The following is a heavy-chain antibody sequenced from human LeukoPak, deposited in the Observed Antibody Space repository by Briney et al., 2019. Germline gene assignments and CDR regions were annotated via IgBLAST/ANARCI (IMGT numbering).Heavy chain of an antibody. D-gene: IGHD3-10*01. CDR2: IVVGSGNT. V-gene: IGHV1-58*01. CDR1: GFSFTSSA. Sequence: GTSVKVSCEASGFSFTSSAVQWVRQARGRRLEWIGWIVVGSGNTNYAQKFQEGVTITRDMSTSTAYMELSSLRSEDTAVYYCAAVSHNYYASGSPDIGTWGQGTLVTVSS. J-gene: IGHJ5*02. CDR3: AAVSHNYYASGSPDIGT.